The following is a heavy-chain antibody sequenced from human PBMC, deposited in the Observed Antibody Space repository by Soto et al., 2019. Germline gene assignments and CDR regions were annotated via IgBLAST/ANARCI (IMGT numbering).Heavy chain of an antibody. Sequence: QVQLQESGPGLLKPLETLSLTCTVSGVYLNSVHYYWVWIRQSPGKGLAWIASIYYDESTYYNPSLKSRVTISTDKPKNPFSRTLKSVPAADTAVYYCGKVLIGATRHTDVDSWGQGALVTVSS. CDR3: GKVLIGATRHTDVDS. V-gene: IGHV4-39*01. J-gene: IGHJ4*02. CDR2: IYYDEST. D-gene: IGHD2-15*01. CDR1: GVYLNSVHYY.